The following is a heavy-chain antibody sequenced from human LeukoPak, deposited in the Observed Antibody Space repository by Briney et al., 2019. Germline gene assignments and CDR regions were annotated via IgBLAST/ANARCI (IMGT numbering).Heavy chain of an antibody. CDR2: ISSSSTYK. CDR3: TKGSCEEYFSYDNSYFDY. CDR1: GFTFSLYS. V-gene: IGHV3-21*06. J-gene: IGHJ4*02. D-gene: IGHD3-22*01. Sequence: GGSLRLSCVASGFTFSLYSVNWVRQAPGKGLEWVSSISSSSTYKYYADSVKGRFTISRDNAKNSLYLQMDSLGAEDTAMYYCTKGSCEEYFSYDNSYFDYWGQGTLVTVSS.